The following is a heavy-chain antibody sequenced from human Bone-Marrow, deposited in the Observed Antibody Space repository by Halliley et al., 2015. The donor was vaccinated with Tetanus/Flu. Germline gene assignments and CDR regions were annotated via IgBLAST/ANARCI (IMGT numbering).Heavy chain of an antibody. CDR1: GGFDSTYY. CDR3: AREDYDYVWGSYLHY. J-gene: IGHJ4*02. CDR2: INYSGST. V-gene: IGHV4-59*02. Sequence: TLSLTCTVSGGFDSTYYWSWIRQPPGKGLEWIGYINYSGSTNYNPPLKSRVTISEDTSKNQFSLKLSSVTAADAAVYYCAREDYDYVWGSYLHYWGQGTLVTVSS. D-gene: IGHD3-16*02.